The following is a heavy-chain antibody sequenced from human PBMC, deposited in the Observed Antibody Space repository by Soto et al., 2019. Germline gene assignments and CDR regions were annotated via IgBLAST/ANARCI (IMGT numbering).Heavy chain of an antibody. CDR3: ARTSVGNWRLTPRGSYDYGMDV. Sequence: QVQLVQSGAEVKKPGSSVKVSCKASGGTFSSYAISWVRQAPGQGLEWMGGIIPIFGTANYAQKFQGRVTMNADDSTSTDYMELSSLRSEDTAVYYCARTSVGNWRLTPRGSYDYGMDVWGQGTTVTVSS. D-gene: IGHD1-20*01. V-gene: IGHV1-69*01. CDR1: GGTFSSYA. CDR2: IIPIFGTA. J-gene: IGHJ6*02.